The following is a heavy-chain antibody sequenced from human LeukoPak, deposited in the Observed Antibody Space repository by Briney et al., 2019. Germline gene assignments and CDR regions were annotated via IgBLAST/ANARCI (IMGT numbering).Heavy chain of an antibody. D-gene: IGHD3-10*01. Sequence: GGSLRLSCAASGFTFSNYWMHWVRQAPGKGLVWVSRINSDGSSTTYADSVKGRFTISRDNAKNTLYLQMNSLRAEDTAVYYCARDYGRSGDYGMDVWGQGTTVTVSS. CDR3: ARDYGRSGDYGMDV. CDR1: GFTFSNYW. CDR2: INSDGSST. J-gene: IGHJ6*02. V-gene: IGHV3-74*01.